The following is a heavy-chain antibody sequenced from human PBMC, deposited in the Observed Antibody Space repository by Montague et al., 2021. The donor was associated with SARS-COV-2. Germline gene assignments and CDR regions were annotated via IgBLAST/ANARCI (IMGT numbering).Heavy chain of an antibody. V-gene: IGHV4-59*12. CDR1: GGSISPYY. CDR3: ARWGEYYDSPYYYYAMDV. D-gene: IGHD3-3*01. CDR2: TSYSGST. Sequence: SETLSLTCTVSGGSISPYYWSWIRQSPGKGLECIGYTSYSGSTDYSPSLKSRVTISIDTSKNQFSLKLSSVTVADTAVYYCARWGEYYDSPYYYYAMDVWGQGTTVTVS. J-gene: IGHJ6*02.